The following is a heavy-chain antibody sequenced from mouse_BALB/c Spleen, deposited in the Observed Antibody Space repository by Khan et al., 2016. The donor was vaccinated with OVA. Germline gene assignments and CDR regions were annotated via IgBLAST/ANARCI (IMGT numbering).Heavy chain of an antibody. CDR2: ITYSGST. CDR1: GYSITSGYS. CDR3: GRDGNYFDY. D-gene: IGHD1-1*01. J-gene: IGHJ2*01. V-gene: IGHV3-1*02. Sequence: QLKQSGPDLVKPSQSLSLSCTVTGYSITSGYSWHWLRKFPGNKLEWMGYITYSGSTNYTPSFKSRFSITRDTSKNQFFLQLTTVTTEDTATYYYGRDGNYFDYWGQGTTLTVSS.